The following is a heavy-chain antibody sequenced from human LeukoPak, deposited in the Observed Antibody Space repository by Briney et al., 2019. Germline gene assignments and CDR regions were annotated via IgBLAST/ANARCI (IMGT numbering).Heavy chain of an antibody. D-gene: IGHD4-17*01. CDR3: ARLSNDYGDYEGHY. CDR1: GFTFSRYS. CDR2: ISSSSNYI. V-gene: IGHV3-21*01. J-gene: IGHJ4*02. Sequence: GGSLRLSCAASGFTFSRYSMHWVRQAPGKGLEWVSSISSSSNYIYYTDSVKGRFTISRDNAWNSLSLQMNSLRAEDTAIYYCARLSNDYGDYEGHYWGQGTLVTVSP.